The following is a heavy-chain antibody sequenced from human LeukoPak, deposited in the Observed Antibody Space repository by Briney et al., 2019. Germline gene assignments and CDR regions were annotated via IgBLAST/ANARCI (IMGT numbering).Heavy chain of an antibody. Sequence: GRSLRLSCAASGFTFSSYGMHWVRQAPGEGLEGVAVIWYDGSNKYYADSVKGRFTISRDNSKNTLYLQMNSLRAEDTAVYYCARAQELLKGELDYWGQGTLVTVSS. D-gene: IGHD1-26*01. CDR2: IWYDGSNK. CDR1: GFTFSSYG. J-gene: IGHJ4*02. CDR3: ARAQELLKGELDY. V-gene: IGHV3-33*01.